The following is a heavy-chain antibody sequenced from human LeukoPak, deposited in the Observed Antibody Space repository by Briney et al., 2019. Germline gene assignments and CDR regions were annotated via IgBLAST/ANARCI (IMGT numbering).Heavy chain of an antibody. CDR2: VSGSGSST. Sequence: GGSLRLSCAASGFLFSTYAMSWVRQAPGKGLEWVSAVSGSGSSTYCADFVKGRFTISRDNSNNTLYLQMNSLRADDTAVYYCAQSGNFDWFDFWGQGTLVTVSS. CDR3: AQSGNFDWFDF. J-gene: IGHJ4*02. V-gene: IGHV3-23*01. D-gene: IGHD3-9*01. CDR1: GFLFSTYA.